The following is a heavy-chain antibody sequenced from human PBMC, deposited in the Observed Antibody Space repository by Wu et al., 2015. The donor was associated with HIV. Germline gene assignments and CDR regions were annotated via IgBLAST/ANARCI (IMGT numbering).Heavy chain of an antibody. CDR1: GYSFTGYY. CDR2: INPNSGDT. J-gene: IGHJ4*02. Sequence: QVQLVQSGAEVKKPGASVKVSCTASGYSFTGYYILWVRQAPGQGLEWMGWINPNSGDTKYPQKFRGRVTMTRDTSITTVYMELSRLRSDDTAMYYCARVSGGSSGDGLTYWGQGTQVTVSS. CDR3: ARVSGGSSGDGLTY. V-gene: IGHV1-2*02. D-gene: IGHD6-6*01.